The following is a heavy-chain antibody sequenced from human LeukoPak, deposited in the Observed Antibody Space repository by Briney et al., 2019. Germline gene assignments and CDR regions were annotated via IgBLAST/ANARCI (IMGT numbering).Heavy chain of an antibody. V-gene: IGHV1-8*01. J-gene: IGHJ5*02. CDR1: VYTFTSYD. Sequence: GASVKVSCKSSVYTFTSYDINWVRQATGQGLEWMGWMNPNSGNTGYAQKFQRRVTMTRNTSISTAYMELSSLRSEDTAVYYCAPTYADNWFDPWGQGTLVTVSS. CDR2: MNPNSGNT. CDR3: APTYADNWFDP.